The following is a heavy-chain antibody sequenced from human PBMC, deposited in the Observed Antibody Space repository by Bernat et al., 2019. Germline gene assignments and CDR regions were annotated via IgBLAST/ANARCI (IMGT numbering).Heavy chain of an antibody. CDR1: GGSFSGYY. V-gene: IGHV4-34*01. D-gene: IGHD2-15*01. CDR3: ALEWGYCSGGNCPYYFDY. J-gene: IGHJ4*02. CDR2: INHSGST. Sequence: QVQLQQWGAGLLKPSETLSLTCAVYGGSFSGYYWSWIRQPPGKGLEWIEEINHSGSTNYNPSLKSRVTISVDTSKNQFSLKLSSVTAADTAVYYCALEWGYCSGGNCPYYFDYWGQGTLVTVSS.